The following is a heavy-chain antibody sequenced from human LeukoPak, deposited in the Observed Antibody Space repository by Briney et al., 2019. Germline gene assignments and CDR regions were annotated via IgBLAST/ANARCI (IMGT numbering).Heavy chain of an antibody. CDR3: AGEGQHYTILTGHNWFDP. D-gene: IGHD3-9*01. V-gene: IGHV4-59*01. CDR1: GGSIRSYY. J-gene: IGHJ5*02. CDR2: IYYSGST. Sequence: TSETLSLTCTVPGGSIRSYYWSWSRQRPGKGLEWSGYIYYSGSTNYNPSLKRRVPISVATSNNKSPLKLSSVSAADTAVYYCAGEGQHYTILTGHNWFDPWGQGTLVTVSS.